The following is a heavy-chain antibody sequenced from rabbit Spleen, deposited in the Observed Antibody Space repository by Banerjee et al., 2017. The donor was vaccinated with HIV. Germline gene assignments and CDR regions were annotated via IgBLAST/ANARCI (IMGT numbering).Heavy chain of an antibody. CDR3: ARDGAGGSYFAL. V-gene: IGHV1S40*01. CDR2: AYAGSSGST. D-gene: IGHD8-1*01. J-gene: IGHJ6*01. Sequence: QSLEESGGGLVKPGASLTLTCKASGFSFNSGYDMCWVRQAPGKGLEWVACAYAGSSGSTYSATWASGRFTISKTSSTTVTLQMTSLTAADTATYFCARDGAGGSYFALWGQGTLVTVS. CDR1: GFSFNSGYD.